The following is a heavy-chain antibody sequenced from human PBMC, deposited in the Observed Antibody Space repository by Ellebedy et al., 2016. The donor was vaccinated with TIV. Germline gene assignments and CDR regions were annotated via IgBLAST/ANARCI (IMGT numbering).Heavy chain of an antibody. V-gene: IGHV3-74*01. Sequence: GGSLRLSXAASGFTFRASWMHWVRQAPGKGLVWVSRIDNDGTNTISADSVKGRFTISRDKAKSTLYLQMDSLRAEDTAVYYCAREVPASGYALDYWGQGTLVTVSS. CDR1: GFTFRASW. CDR3: AREVPASGYALDY. D-gene: IGHD2-2*01. J-gene: IGHJ4*02. CDR2: IDNDGTNT.